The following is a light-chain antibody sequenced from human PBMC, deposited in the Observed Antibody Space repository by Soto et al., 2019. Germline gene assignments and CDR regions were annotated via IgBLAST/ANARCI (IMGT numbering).Light chain of an antibody. Sequence: DIQMTQSPSSLSASVGDRVTITCRASQSISTYLNWYQQKQGKAPKLLIYAASSLQSGVPSRFSGSGSGTDFTLTISSLQPADIENYYCQQSYSTPYTFGQGTKLESK. V-gene: IGKV1-39*01. CDR2: AAS. CDR3: QQSYSTPYT. CDR1: QSISTY. J-gene: IGKJ2*01.